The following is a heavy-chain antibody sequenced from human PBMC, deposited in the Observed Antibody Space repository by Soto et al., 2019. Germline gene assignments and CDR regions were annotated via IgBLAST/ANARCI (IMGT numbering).Heavy chain of an antibody. Sequence: SETLSLTCTVSGGSISSYDLSWIRQPPGKGLEWIGYIYYSGSTNYNPSLKSRVTISVDTSKNQFSLKLSSVTAADTAVYYCASYALMVRGVFDYWGQGTLVTVSS. CDR1: GGSISSYD. J-gene: IGHJ4*02. CDR2: IYYSGST. CDR3: ASYALMVRGVFDY. V-gene: IGHV4-59*08. D-gene: IGHD3-10*01.